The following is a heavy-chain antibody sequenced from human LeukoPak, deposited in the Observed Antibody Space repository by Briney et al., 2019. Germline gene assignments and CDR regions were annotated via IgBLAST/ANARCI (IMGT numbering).Heavy chain of an antibody. CDR2: IYYSGST. V-gene: IGHV4-39*01. Sequence: SETLSLTCTVSGGSISSSSYYWGWIRQPPGKGLEWIGSIYYSGSTYYNPSLKSRVTISVDTSKNQFSPKLSSVTAADTAVYYCGAYIAAAGSAVRPYYYYGMDVWGQGTTVTVSS. CDR3: GAYIAAAGSAVRPYYYYGMDV. CDR1: GGSISSSSYY. J-gene: IGHJ6*02. D-gene: IGHD6-13*01.